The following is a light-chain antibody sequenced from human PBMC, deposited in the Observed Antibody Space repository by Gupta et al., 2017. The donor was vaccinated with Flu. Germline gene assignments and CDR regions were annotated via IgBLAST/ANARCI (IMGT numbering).Light chain of an antibody. CDR3: SSYAGSNNIWV. J-gene: IGLJ3*02. CDR2: EDS. Sequence: QPALAQPPPASAPHGQSVTISCTGTSSDVGGYNYVSWFQQHPGKAPKLLIYEDSKRPSGVPDRFSGSKSGNTASLTVSGLQAEDEADYYCSSYAGSNNIWVFGGGTKLTVL. V-gene: IGLV2-8*01. CDR1: SSDVGGYNY.